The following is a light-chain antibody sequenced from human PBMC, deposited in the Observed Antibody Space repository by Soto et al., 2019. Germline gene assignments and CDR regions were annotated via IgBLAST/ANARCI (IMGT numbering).Light chain of an antibody. CDR1: QSIGSY. CDR2: AAS. J-gene: IGKJ1*01. Sequence: DIQMTQSPSSLSASVGDRVTITCRASQSIGSYFNWYQQKPGKAPKLLIYAASSLQSGVPSRFSGSGSGTDFTLTISSLQPEDFATYYCQQSYSTLWTFGQGTKVEIK. CDR3: QQSYSTLWT. V-gene: IGKV1-39*01.